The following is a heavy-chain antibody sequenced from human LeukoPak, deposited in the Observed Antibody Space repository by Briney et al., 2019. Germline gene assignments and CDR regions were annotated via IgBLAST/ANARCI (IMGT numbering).Heavy chain of an antibody. V-gene: IGHV4-59*01. CDR2: IYYSGST. D-gene: IGHD3-10*01. Sequence: SETLSLTCTVSGGSISSYYWSWIRQPPGKGLEWIGYIYYSGSTNYNPSLKSRVTISVDTSKNQFSLKLSSVTAADTAVYYCARAALGSGNNWFDPRGQGTLVTVSS. CDR3: ARAALGSGNNWFDP. CDR1: GGSISSYY. J-gene: IGHJ5*02.